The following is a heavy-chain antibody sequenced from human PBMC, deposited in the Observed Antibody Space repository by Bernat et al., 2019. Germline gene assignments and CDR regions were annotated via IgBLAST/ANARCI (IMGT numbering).Heavy chain of an antibody. CDR1: GGSFSGYY. CDR3: ARGASSSAFAFDF. Sequence: QVQLQQWGAGLLKPSETLSLTCAVYGGSFSGYYWTWVRQSPGKGLEWIGEINHSGSTNYNPSLKSRVAITVDSSKNQFALKLSSVTAAGAAVYYCARGASSSAFAFDFWGQGTPVTVSS. D-gene: IGHD3-10*01. J-gene: IGHJ4*02. V-gene: IGHV4-34*01. CDR2: INHSGST.